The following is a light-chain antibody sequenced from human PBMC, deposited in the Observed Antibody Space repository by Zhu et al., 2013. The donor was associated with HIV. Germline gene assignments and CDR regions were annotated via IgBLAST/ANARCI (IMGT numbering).Light chain of an antibody. J-gene: IGLJ2*01. CDR1: KLGDKY. Sequence: SYKLTQPPSVSVSSGQTANIACSGDKLGDKYVSWYQKKPGQPPVLVLYQDSKRPSGIPERFSGSNSGNTATLTISGTQPMDEADYYCXAWDSRTAVFGGGTKLTVL. CDR3: XAWDSRTAV. CDR2: QDS. V-gene: IGLV3-1*01.